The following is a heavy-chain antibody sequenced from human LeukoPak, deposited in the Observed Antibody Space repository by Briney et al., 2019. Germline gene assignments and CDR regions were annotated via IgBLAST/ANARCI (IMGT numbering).Heavy chain of an antibody. J-gene: IGHJ3*02. Sequence: PGGSLRLSCAASGFTFSSYSMNWVRQAPGKGLEWVSLISGDGGSTYYADSVKGRFTISRDNSKNSLYLQMNSLRTEDTALYYCAKVHGGSYSLGVAFDIWGQGTMVTVSS. CDR3: AKVHGGSYSLGVAFDI. V-gene: IGHV3-43*02. CDR1: GFTFSSYS. D-gene: IGHD1-26*01. CDR2: ISGDGGST.